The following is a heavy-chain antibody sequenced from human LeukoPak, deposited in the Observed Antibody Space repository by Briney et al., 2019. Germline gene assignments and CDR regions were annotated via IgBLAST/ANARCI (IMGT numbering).Heavy chain of an antibody. CDR1: GYTFTSYY. CDR3: AAGNYYGSGSPDPIVEY. V-gene: IGHV1-46*01. D-gene: IGHD3-10*01. CDR2: INPSGGST. J-gene: IGHJ4*02. Sequence: ASVKVSCKASGYTFTSYYMHWVRQAPGQGLEWMGIINPSGGSTSYAQKFQGRVTMTRDMSTSTVYMELSSLRSEDTAVYYCAAGNYYGSGSPDPIVEYWGQGTLVTVPS.